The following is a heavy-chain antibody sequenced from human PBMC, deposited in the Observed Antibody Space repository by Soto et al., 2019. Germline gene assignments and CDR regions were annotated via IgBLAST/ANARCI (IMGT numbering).Heavy chain of an antibody. CDR3: ARGLHTSRDILTGYYYYFDY. V-gene: IGHV4-34*01. CDR2: INHSGST. CDR1: GGSFSGYY. Sequence: SETLSLTCAVYGGSFSGYYWSWIRQPPGKGLEWIGEINHSGSTNYNPSLKSRVTISVDTSKNQFSLKLSSVTAADTAVYYCARGLHTSRDILTGYYYYFDYWGQGTLVTVSS. J-gene: IGHJ4*02. D-gene: IGHD3-9*01.